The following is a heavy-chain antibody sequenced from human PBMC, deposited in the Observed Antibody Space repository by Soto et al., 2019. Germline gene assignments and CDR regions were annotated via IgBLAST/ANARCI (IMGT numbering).Heavy chain of an antibody. Sequence: QAGGSLRLSCTGSGFTFGNYGMHWVRQAPGKGLEWVASTSYDGNNKYYADSLKGRFTISRDNSKKMVYLQMTSLGPEDTAVYYCSGAESPDTAYFSLYWGQGTPVTVSS. J-gene: IGHJ4*02. D-gene: IGHD1-26*01. CDR3: SGAESPDTAYFSLY. CDR1: GFTFGNYG. CDR2: TSYDGNNK. V-gene: IGHV3-30*03.